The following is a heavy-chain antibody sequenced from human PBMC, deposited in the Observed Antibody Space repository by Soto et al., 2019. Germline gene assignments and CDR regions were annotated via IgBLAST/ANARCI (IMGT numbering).Heavy chain of an antibody. V-gene: IGHV3-23*01. Sequence: EVQLLESGGGLVQPGGSLRLSCAASGFTFSSYAMSWVRQAPGKGLEWVSAISGSGGSTYSADSVKGRFTISRDNSKNTLYLQMNSLRAGDTAVYSCASSGYSYGQGNDYWGQGTLVTVSS. CDR2: ISGSGGST. CDR3: ASSGYSYGQGNDY. CDR1: GFTFSSYA. J-gene: IGHJ4*02. D-gene: IGHD5-18*01.